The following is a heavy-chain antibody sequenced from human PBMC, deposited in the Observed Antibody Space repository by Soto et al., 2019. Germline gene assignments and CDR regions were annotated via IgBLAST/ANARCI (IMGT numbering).Heavy chain of an antibody. V-gene: IGHV5-51*01. D-gene: IGHD2-21*01. CDR2: VHPGDSDT. CDR3: ARARTYGGDSFDY. Sequence: GESLTISCSTSGYSFTSYWIGWVRQMPGKGLEWMGIVHPGDSDTRYSPSFQGQVTISADKSITTAYLQWSSLKASDTAMYYCARARTYGGDSFDYWGQGTLVTVSS. CDR1: GYSFTSYW. J-gene: IGHJ4*02.